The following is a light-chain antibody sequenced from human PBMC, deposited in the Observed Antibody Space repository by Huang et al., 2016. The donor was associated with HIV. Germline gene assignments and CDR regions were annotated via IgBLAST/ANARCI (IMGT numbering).Light chain of an antibody. CDR3: QQSAVTPRT. V-gene: IGKV1-39*01. J-gene: IGKJ2*01. CDR2: GAS. Sequence: DIQITQSPSSLSASVGDRVIITCRASQNLNRYLNWYQQQPGKASKLLISGASKLQSGVPSSFSGSGSGTHFTLAISSLSPEDSATYYCQQSAVTPRTFGQGTKLEI. CDR1: QNLNRY.